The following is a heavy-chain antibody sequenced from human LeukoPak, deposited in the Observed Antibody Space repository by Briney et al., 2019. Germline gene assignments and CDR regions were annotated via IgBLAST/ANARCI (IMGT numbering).Heavy chain of an antibody. D-gene: IGHD5-18*01. V-gene: IGHV1-8*01. Sequence: ASVKVSCKASGYTFTSYDINWVRQATGQGLEWMGWMNPSSGNTGYAQKFQGRVTMTRNTSISTAYMELSSLRSEDTAVYYCARDSLNNYYYYYYMDVWGKGTTVTVSS. J-gene: IGHJ6*03. CDR1: GYTFTSYD. CDR3: ARDSLNNYYYYYYMDV. CDR2: MNPSSGNT.